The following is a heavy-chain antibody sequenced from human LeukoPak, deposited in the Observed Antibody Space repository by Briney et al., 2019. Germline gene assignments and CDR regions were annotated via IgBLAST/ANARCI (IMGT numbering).Heavy chain of an antibody. J-gene: IGHJ4*02. D-gene: IGHD2-21*02. V-gene: IGHV1-8*01. Sequence: GVSVKVSCKASGYTFTSYDINWVRQATGQGLEWMGWMNPNSGNTGYAQKFQGRVTMTRNTSISTAYMELSSLRSEDTAVYYCARVYTHCGGDCYYFDYWGQGTLVTVSS. CDR3: ARVYTHCGGDCYYFDY. CDR2: MNPNSGNT. CDR1: GYTFTSYD.